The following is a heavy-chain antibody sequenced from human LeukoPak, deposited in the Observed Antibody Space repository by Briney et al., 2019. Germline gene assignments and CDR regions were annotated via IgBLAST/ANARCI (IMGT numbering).Heavy chain of an antibody. Sequence: ASVKVSCKASGYTFTSYYMHWVRQAPGQGLEWMGWINPNSGGTNYAQKFQGRVTMTRDTSISTAYMELSRLRSDDTAVYYCARGPPRITMVRGVPDYWGQGTLVTVSS. D-gene: IGHD3-10*01. CDR3: ARGPPRITMVRGVPDY. CDR2: INPNSGGT. J-gene: IGHJ4*02. V-gene: IGHV1-2*02. CDR1: GYTFTSYY.